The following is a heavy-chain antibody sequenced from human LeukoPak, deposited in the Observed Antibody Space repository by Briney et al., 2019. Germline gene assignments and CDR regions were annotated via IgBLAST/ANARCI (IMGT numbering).Heavy chain of an antibody. CDR3: ARLDGY. CDR1: GFTVSSNY. J-gene: IGHJ4*02. V-gene: IGHV3-53*01. Sequence: GESLKISCAASGFTVSSNYMSWVRQAPGKGLEWVSVIYSGGSTYYADSVKGRFTISRDNSKNTLYLQMNSLRAEDTAVYYCARLDGYWGQGTLVTVSS. D-gene: IGHD1-1*01. CDR2: IYSGGST.